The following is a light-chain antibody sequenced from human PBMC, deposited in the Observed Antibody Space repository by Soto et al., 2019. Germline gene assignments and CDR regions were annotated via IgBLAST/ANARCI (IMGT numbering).Light chain of an antibody. CDR2: GAS. CDR3: QQYNNWPKT. CDR1: QSVSSN. Sequence: EIVMTQSPATLSLSPGERPTLSCRASQSVSSNLAWYQQKPGQAPRLLIYGASTRATGIPARFSGSGSGTEFTLTISSLKSEDFAVYYCQQYNNWPKTFGQGTKVDIK. J-gene: IGKJ1*01. V-gene: IGKV3-15*01.